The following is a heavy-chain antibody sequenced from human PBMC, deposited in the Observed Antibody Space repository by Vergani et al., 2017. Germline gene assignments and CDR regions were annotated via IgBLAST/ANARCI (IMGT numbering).Heavy chain of an antibody. Sequence: QVQLQESGPGLVRPSETLSLTCTVSGGSISSYYWSWIRQPAGKGLEWIGRIYTSGSTNSSPSLKSRVAMSINTSKSQFSLKLSSVNAADTAVYYCARGRYYFNSSYNYRSSYSFHYLGQGTLVNVSS. CDR2: IYTSGST. CDR3: ARGRYYFNSSYNYRSSYSFHY. CDR1: GGSISSYY. J-gene: IGHJ4*02. V-gene: IGHV4-4*07. D-gene: IGHD3-22*01.